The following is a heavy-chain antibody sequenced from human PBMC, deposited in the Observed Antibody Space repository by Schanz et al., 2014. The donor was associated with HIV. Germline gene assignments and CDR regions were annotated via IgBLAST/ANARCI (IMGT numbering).Heavy chain of an antibody. CDR1: AFTLSGYS. J-gene: IGHJ4*02. V-gene: IGHV3-21*02. Sequence: EVQLVESGGRLVRPGESLRLSCVTSAFTLSGYSMNWVRQAPGKGLEWAAPISSSSSHPYYADYVQGRFTISRDNSKNTVYLQMNSLRAEDTALYYCAKSSGWLYEHLDHWGQGSSVIVSS. CDR2: ISSSSSHP. D-gene: IGHD3-9*01. CDR3: AKSSGWLYEHLDH.